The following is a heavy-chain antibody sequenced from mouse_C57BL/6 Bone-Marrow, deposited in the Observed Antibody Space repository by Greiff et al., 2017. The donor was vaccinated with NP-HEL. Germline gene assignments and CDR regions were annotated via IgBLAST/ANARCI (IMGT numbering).Heavy chain of an antibody. D-gene: IGHD2-3*01. CDR3: ARPPLYDGYGFAY. J-gene: IGHJ3*01. V-gene: IGHV1-7*01. CDR1: GYTFTSYW. CDR2: INPSSGYT. Sequence: QVQLQQSGAELAKPGASVKLSCKASGYTFTSYWMHWVKQRPGQGLEWIGYINPSSGYTKYNQKFKDKATLTADKSSSTAYLQLHSLTYEDSAFYYCARPPLYDGYGFAYWGQGTLVTVSA.